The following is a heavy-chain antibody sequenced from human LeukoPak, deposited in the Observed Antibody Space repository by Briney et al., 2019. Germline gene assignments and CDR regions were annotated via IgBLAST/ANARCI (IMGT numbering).Heavy chain of an antibody. CDR1: GFTFSSYG. CDR2: IRYDGSNK. Sequence: PGGSLRLSCAASGFTFSSYGMHWVRQAPGKGLEWVAFIRYDGSNKYYADSVKGRFTISRDNSKNTLYLQMNSLRAEDTAVYYCAKGGYCSSTSCSGWFDPWGQGTLVTVSS. J-gene: IGHJ5*02. CDR3: AKGGYCSSTSCSGWFDP. D-gene: IGHD2-2*01. V-gene: IGHV3-30*02.